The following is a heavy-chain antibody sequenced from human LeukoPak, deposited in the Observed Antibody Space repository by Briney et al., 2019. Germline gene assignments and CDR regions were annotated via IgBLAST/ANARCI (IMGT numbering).Heavy chain of an antibody. CDR2: MNPNSGNT. D-gene: IGHD4-17*01. CDR3: ARGAIRILRMTAVTTVIAFDT. J-gene: IGHJ3*02. V-gene: IGHV1-8*01. Sequence: ASVKVSCKASGYTFTSYDMNWVRQATGQGLEWMGWMNPNSGNTSYSQKFQGRGSMTRNTSISTACMELSSLRSEDTAVYYCARGAIRILRMTAVTTVIAFDTWGQGPMVTVSS. CDR1: GYTFTSYD.